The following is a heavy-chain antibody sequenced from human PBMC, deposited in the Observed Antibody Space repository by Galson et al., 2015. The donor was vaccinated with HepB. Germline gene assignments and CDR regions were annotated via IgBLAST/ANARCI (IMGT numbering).Heavy chain of an antibody. CDR3: AKDLYSSSWYPLPDNYYYYYGMDV. D-gene: IGHD6-13*01. CDR1: GFTFSSYA. Sequence: SLRLSCAASGFTFSSYAMSWVRQAPGKGLEWVSAISGSGGSTYYADSVKGRFTISRDNSKNALYLQMNSLRAEDTAVYYCAKDLYSSSWYPLPDNYYYYYGMDVWGQGTTVTVSS. CDR2: ISGSGGST. J-gene: IGHJ6*02. V-gene: IGHV3-23*01.